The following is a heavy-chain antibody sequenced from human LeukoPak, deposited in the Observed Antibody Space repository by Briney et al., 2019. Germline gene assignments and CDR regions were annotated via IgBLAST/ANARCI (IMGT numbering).Heavy chain of an antibody. D-gene: IGHD2-2*01. CDR2: ISSSSSTI. CDR1: GFTFSSYS. V-gene: IGHV3-48*01. Sequence: GGSLRLSCAASGFTFSSYSMNWVRQAPGTGLEWVSYISSSSSTIYYADSVKGRFTISRDNAKNSLYLQMNSLRAEDTAVYYCAREDCSSTSCYAASFDYWGQGTLVTVSS. CDR3: AREDCSSTSCYAASFDY. J-gene: IGHJ4*02.